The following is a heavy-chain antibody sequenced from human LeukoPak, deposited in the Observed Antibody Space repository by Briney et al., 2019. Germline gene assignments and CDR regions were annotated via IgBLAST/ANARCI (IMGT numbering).Heavy chain of an antibody. D-gene: IGHD3-22*01. J-gene: IGHJ5*02. CDR1: GGSISSSSYY. CDR2: IYYSGST. CDR3: ANYYHDSSGLRFDP. Sequence: SETLSLTCTVSGGSISSSSYYWGWIRQPPGKGLEWIGSIYYSGSTYYNPSLKSRVTISVDTSKNQFSLKLSSVTAADTAVYYCANYYHDSSGLRFDPWGQGTLVTVSS. V-gene: IGHV4-39*01.